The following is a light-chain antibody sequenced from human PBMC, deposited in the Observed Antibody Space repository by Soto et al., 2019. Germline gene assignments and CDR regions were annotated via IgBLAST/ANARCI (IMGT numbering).Light chain of an antibody. Sequence: QSALTQPASVSGSPGQSITISCTGTSSDIGGSNFVSWYQQHPGKAPKLMIYDVYNRPSGVSNRFSGSKSGNTASLTISGLQVEDEADYYCSSFRSINTLVIFGGGTKLTVL. V-gene: IGLV2-14*03. J-gene: IGLJ2*01. CDR2: DVY. CDR3: SSFRSINTLVI. CDR1: SSDIGGSNF.